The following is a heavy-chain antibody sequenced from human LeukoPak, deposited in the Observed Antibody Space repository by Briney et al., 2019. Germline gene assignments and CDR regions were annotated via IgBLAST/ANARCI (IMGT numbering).Heavy chain of an antibody. CDR2: MNPNSGNT. Sequence: VASVKVSCKASGYTFTSYDINWVRQATGQGLEWMGWMNPNSGNTGYAQKFQGRVTMTRNTSISTAYMELSSLRSEDTAVYYCARDSGKTVRYFDWLSSPRPNHYYYYGMDVWGQGTTVTVSS. CDR1: GYTFTSYD. CDR3: ARDSGKTVRYFDWLSSPRPNHYYYYGMDV. J-gene: IGHJ6*02. D-gene: IGHD3-9*01. V-gene: IGHV1-8*01.